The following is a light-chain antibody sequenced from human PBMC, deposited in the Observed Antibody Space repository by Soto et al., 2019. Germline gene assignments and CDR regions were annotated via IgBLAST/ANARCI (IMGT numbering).Light chain of an antibody. J-gene: IGKJ4*01. CDR2: KAS. CDR3: EQRYSTPQVT. Sequence: DIQMTQCQSSLSASVGDRVTITCRASQSISTYLSWYQQKPGKAPNLLIYKASSLEGGVPSRFSGSGSGTEFTLTISSLQPEDFATYYCEQRYSTPQVTFGGGTKVEIK. CDR1: QSISTY. V-gene: IGKV1-39*01.